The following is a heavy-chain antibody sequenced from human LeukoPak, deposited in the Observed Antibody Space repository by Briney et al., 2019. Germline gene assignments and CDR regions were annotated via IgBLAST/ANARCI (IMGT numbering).Heavy chain of an antibody. CDR1: GFTFSSYA. CDR2: ISGSGGST. V-gene: IGHV3-23*01. D-gene: IGHD3-22*01. CDR3: AKSVYYDSSGYLY. Sequence: GSLRLSCAASGFTFSSYALSWVRQAPGKGLEWVSAISGSGGSTYYADSVKGRFTISRDNSKNTLYLQMNSLRAEDTAVYYCAKSVYYDSSGYLYWGQGTLVTVSS. J-gene: IGHJ4*02.